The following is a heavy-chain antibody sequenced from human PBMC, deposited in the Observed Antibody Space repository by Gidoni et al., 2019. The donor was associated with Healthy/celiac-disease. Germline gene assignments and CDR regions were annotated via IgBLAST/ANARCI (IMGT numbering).Heavy chain of an antibody. CDR3: ARDPETTNTYGDYYYYYMDV. CDR1: GGTFSSYA. Sequence: QVQLVQSGAEVKKPGSSVKVSCKASGGTFSSYAISWVRQAPGPGLEWMGGIIPIFGTANYAQKFQGRVTITADESTSTAYMELSSLRSEDTAVYYCARDPETTNTYGDYYYYYMDVWGKGTTVTVSS. D-gene: IGHD4-17*01. J-gene: IGHJ6*03. V-gene: IGHV1-69*01. CDR2: IIPIFGTA.